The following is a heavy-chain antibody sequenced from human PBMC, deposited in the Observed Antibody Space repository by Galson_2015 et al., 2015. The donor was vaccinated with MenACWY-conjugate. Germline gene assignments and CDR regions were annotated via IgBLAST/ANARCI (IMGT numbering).Heavy chain of an antibody. J-gene: IGHJ4*02. CDR3: AKIVRHPVGPYFDS. CDR1: GFSVTSHF. D-gene: IGHD2-21*01. V-gene: IGHV3-53*01. Sequence: SLRLSCAASGFSVTSHFMGWVRQAPGKGLEWVALLYDDGTSRYADSVKGRFTISRDTLRNSLSLQMHGLRAEGTAMYFCAKIVRHPVGPYFDSWGQGT. CDR2: LYDDGTS.